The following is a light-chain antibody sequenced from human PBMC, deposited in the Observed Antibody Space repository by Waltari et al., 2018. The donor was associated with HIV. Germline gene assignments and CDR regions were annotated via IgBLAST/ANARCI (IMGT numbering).Light chain of an antibody. Sequence: SYELTQPPSVSVSPGQTASITCSGDKLSNKFACWYQQKPGQSPVLVIYQDNKRPSGIPERFSGSNSGHTATLTISGTQPMDEADYYCQAWDTNTHVVFGGGTALAVL. CDR3: QAWDTNTHVV. J-gene: IGLJ2*01. CDR2: QDN. V-gene: IGLV3-1*01. CDR1: KLSNKF.